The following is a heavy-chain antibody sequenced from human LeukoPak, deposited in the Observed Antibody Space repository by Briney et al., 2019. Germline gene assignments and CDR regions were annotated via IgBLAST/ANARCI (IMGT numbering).Heavy chain of an antibody. J-gene: IGHJ4*02. CDR2: INSDATNT. Sequence: GGSLRLSCATSGFTLSSFWIHWVRQPPGKWLVWVSRINSDATNTNYAYSVKGRFTISRDNTKNTVYLQMNSLGDEDTAVYYCARGGWGSSVHFDTWGQGALVTVSS. V-gene: IGHV3-74*01. CDR3: ARGGWGSSVHFDT. CDR1: GFTLSSFW. D-gene: IGHD3-10*01.